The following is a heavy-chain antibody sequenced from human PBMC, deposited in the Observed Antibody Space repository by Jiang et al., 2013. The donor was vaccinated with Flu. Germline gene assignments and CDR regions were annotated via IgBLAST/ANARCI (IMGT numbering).Heavy chain of an antibody. CDR2: ISAYNGNT. J-gene: IGHJ4*02. Sequence: GQGLEWMGWISAYNGNTNYAQKLQGRVTMTTDTSTSTAYMELRSLRSDDTAVYYCARDRFTARSLHSSGWYYYWGQGTLVTVSS. V-gene: IGHV1-18*01. D-gene: IGHD6-19*01. CDR3: ARDRFTARSLHSSGWYYY.